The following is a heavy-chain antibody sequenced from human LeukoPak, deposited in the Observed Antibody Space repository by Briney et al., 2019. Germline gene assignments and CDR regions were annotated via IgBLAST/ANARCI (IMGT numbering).Heavy chain of an antibody. CDR1: GGTFSSYA. D-gene: IGHD3-9*01. V-gene: IGHV1-69*05. CDR2: SIPIFGTA. CDR3: ARNDILTGYCPRTDYYYYMDV. Sequence: GASVKVSCKASGGTFSSYAISWVRQAPGQGLEWMGGSIPIFGTANYAQKFQGRVTITTDESTSTAYMELSSLRSEDTAVYYCARNDILTGYCPRTDYYYYMDVWGKGTTVTVSS. J-gene: IGHJ6*03.